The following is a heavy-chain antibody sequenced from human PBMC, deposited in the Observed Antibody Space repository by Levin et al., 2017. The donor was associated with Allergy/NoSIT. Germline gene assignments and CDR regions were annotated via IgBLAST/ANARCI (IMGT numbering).Heavy chain of an antibody. Sequence: GASVKVSCKTASYTFTKYGISWVRQAPGQGLEWMGWISGYNGNANYAQKFQGRISMTTDTFTSTVYMELRSLTSDDTAVYYCARGGATGEFYSYFGMDVWVQGTTVTVSS. V-gene: IGHV1-18*01. J-gene: IGHJ6*02. CDR1: SYTFTKYG. CDR2: ISGYNGNA. D-gene: IGHD1-26*01. CDR3: ARGGATGEFYSYFGMDV.